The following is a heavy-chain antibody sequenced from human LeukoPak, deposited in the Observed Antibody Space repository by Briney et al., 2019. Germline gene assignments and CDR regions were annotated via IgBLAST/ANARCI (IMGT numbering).Heavy chain of an antibody. J-gene: IGHJ4*02. CDR3: ARDGGANWNFLERLDD. D-gene: IGHD1-1*01. CDR1: GFTFSSYG. CDR2: IRYDGSNK. Sequence: GGSLRLSCAASGFTFSSYGMHWVRQAPGKGLEWVAFIRYDGSNKYYADSVKGRFTISRDNSKSTLYLQMNSLRAEDTAVYYCARDGGANWNFLERLDDWGQGTLVTVSS. V-gene: IGHV3-30*02.